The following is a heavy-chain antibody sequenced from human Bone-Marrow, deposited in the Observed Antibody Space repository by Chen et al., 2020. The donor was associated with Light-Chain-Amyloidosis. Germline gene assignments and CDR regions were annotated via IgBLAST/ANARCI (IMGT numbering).Heavy chain of an antibody. J-gene: IGHJ4*02. CDR3: ARRRDGYNFDY. CDR2: IYPDDSDA. CDR1: GYTFPNYW. D-gene: IGHD5-12*01. Sequence: EVQLEQSGPEVKKPGESLKISCKGSGYTFPNYWIGWVRQMPGKGLEWMGVIYPDDSDARYSPSFEGQVTISADKSITTADLQWRSLKASDTAVYYCARRRDGYNFDYWGQGTLVTVSS. V-gene: IGHV5-51*01.